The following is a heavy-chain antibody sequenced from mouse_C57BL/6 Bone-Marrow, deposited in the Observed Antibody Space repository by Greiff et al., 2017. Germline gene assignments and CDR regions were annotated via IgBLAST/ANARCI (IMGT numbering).Heavy chain of an antibody. CDR1: GYSITSDY. V-gene: IGHV3-8*01. Sequence: EVQLMESGPGLVKPSQTLSLTCSVTGYSITSDYWNWIRKFPGNKLEYMGYISYSGSSDYNTSHNSRISITRDTSKNQYYLQLMSVTTEDTATYYCARDLWYFDVWGTGTTVTVSS. J-gene: IGHJ1*03. CDR3: ARDLWYFDV. CDR2: ISYSGSS.